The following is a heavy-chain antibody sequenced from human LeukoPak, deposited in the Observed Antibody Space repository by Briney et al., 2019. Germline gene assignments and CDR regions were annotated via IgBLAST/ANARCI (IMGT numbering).Heavy chain of an antibody. V-gene: IGHV3-33*01. CDR3: ARFGLVGATEAFDI. J-gene: IGHJ3*02. Sequence: GGSLRLSCAASGFTFSSYAMHWVRQAPGKGLEWVAVVWYDGSKTYSADSVKGRITISRDDSKNTLYLQMNSLRAEDTAVYYCARFGLVGATEAFDIWGQGTMVTVSS. CDR1: GFTFSSYA. CDR2: VWYDGSKT. D-gene: IGHD1-26*01.